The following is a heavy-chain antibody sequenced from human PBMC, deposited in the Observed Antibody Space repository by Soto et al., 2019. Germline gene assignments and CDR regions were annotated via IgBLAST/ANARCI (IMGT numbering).Heavy chain of an antibody. D-gene: IGHD6-13*01. Sequence: SGPTLVNPTQTLTLTCTFSGFSLTTSGVGVGWIRQPPGKALEWLALIYWDDDKRYSPSLKSRLTITKDTSKNQVVLIMTNMDPVDTATYYCAHRPQRGSNRYYYFDYSGQGTLVTVSS. V-gene: IGHV2-5*02. CDR3: AHRPQRGSNRYYYFDY. CDR1: GFSLTTSGVG. J-gene: IGHJ4*02. CDR2: IYWDDDK.